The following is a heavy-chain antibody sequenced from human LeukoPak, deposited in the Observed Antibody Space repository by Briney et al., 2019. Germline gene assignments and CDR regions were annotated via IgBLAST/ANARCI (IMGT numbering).Heavy chain of an antibody. V-gene: IGHV5-51*01. D-gene: IGHD5-12*01. J-gene: IGHJ4*02. CDR2: VYPDDSDT. CDR1: GYRFTNYW. Sequence: PGESLKIACKGSGYRFTNYWIAWVRQMPGKGLEWMGIVYPDDSDTRYSPSFQGQVTMSADKSISTAYPQWSSLQASDTAMYYCARQGYSGYDFNYWGQGTPVTVSS. CDR3: ARQGYSGYDFNY.